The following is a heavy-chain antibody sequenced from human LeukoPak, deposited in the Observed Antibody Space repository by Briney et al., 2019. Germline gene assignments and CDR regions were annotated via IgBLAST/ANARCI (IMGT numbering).Heavy chain of an antibody. CDR1: GYSFSSYW. CDR2: IFPGDSDA. Sequence: GESLKISCKGSGYSFSSYWIGWVRQMPGKGLEWMGIIFPGDSDARYSPSFQGQVTISADKSISTASLQWSSLQASDTAMYYCARRGYSYDYFDYWGQGTLVTVSS. V-gene: IGHV5-51*01. CDR3: ARRGYSYDYFDY. J-gene: IGHJ4*02. D-gene: IGHD5-18*01.